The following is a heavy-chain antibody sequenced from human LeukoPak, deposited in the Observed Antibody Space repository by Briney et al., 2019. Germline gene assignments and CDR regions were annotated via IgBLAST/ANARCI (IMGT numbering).Heavy chain of an antibody. CDR2: IYASGST. D-gene: IGHD2-2*02. CDR3: AGDDGGQYTTPFDY. Sequence: KPSETLSLTCTVSGGSISSYYWSWIRQPAGKGLEWIGRIYASGSTDYNPSLKSRVTMSVDTSKKQFSLELTSVTAADTAVYYCAGDDGGQYTTPFDYWGQGTLVTVSS. CDR1: GGSISSYY. J-gene: IGHJ4*02. V-gene: IGHV4-4*07.